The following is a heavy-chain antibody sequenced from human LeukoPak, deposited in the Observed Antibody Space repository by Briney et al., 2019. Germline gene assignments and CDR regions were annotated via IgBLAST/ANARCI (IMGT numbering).Heavy chain of an antibody. J-gene: IGHJ4*02. CDR1: GGTFSSYA. CDR3: ARPFTVAATKSDDYGDYLSGIAWGD. D-gene: IGHD4-17*01. CDR2: IIPIFGTA. V-gene: IGHV1-69*13. Sequence: SVEVSCKASGGTFSSYAISWVRQAPGQGLEWMGGIIPIFGTANYAQKFQGRVTITADESTSTAYMELSSLRSEDTAVYYCARPFTVAATKSDDYGDYLSGIAWGDWGQGTLVTVSS.